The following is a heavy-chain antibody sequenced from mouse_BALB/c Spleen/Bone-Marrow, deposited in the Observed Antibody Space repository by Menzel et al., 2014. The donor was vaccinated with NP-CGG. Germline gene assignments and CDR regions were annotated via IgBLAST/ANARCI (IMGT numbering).Heavy chain of an antibody. J-gene: IGHJ3*01. Sequence: VQLKESGAELVKPGASVKLSCTASGFNIKDTYMHWVKQRPEQGLEWIGRIDPANGNTKYDPKFQGKATITADTSSNTAYLQLSSLTSEDTAVYYCASYYYGSSSFAYWSQGTMVTVSA. V-gene: IGHV14-3*02. CDR2: IDPANGNT. CDR1: GFNIKDTY. CDR3: ASYYYGSSSFAY. D-gene: IGHD1-1*01.